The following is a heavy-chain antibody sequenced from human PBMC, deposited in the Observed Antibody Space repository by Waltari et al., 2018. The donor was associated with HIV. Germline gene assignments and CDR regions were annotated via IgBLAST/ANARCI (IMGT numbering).Heavy chain of an antibody. CDR3: ARGVGSNRYYYYGMDV. CDR2: INHSGST. D-gene: IGHD4-4*01. CDR1: GGSFSGHF. Sequence: AGLLKPSETLSLTCAVYGGSFSGHFWSWIRQPPGKGLEWIGEINHSGSTNYNPSLKSQVTMSVDTSKKQFSLKVNSVTAADTAVYYCARGVGSNRYYYYGMDVWGQGTTVTVSS. V-gene: IGHV4-34*01. J-gene: IGHJ6*02.